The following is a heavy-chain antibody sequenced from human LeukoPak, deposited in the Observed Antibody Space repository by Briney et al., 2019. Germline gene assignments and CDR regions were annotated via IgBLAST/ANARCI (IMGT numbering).Heavy chain of an antibody. V-gene: IGHV3-23*01. J-gene: IGHJ6*03. CDR1: GFTFSSYS. CDR3: AKESILRYFVHYYYYYMDV. CDR2: ISGSGGST. Sequence: GGSLRLSCEASGFTFSSYSMNWVRQAPGKGLEWVSAISGSGGSTYYADSVKGRFTISRDNSKNTLYLQMNSLRAEDTAVYYCAKESILRYFVHYYYYYMDVWGKGTTVTISS. D-gene: IGHD3-9*01.